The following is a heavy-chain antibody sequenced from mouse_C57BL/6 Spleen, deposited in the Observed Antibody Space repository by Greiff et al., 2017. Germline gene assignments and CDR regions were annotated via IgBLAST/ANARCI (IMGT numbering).Heavy chain of an antibody. V-gene: IGHV1-15*01. CDR3: SLLLRYDWYFDV. Sequence: VQLQQSGAELVRPGASVTLSCKASGYTFTDYEMHWVKQTPVHGLEWIGAIDPETGGTAYNQKFKGKAILTADKSSSTAYLELRSLTSEDSAVYYCSLLLRYDWYFDVWGTGTTVTVSS. CDR1: GYTFTDYE. D-gene: IGHD1-1*01. CDR2: IDPETGGT. J-gene: IGHJ1*03.